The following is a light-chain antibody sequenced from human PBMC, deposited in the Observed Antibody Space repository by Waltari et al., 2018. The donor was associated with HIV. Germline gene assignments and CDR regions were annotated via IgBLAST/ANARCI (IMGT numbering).Light chain of an antibody. Sequence: QSVLTQPPSASGTPGQRVTISCSGSSSNIGSNTVNWYQQPPGTAPKLLIYSNYHRPSGVPDRFSGSKSGTSASLAISGLQSEDEADYYCATWDDSLNGLVFGGGTKLTVL. J-gene: IGLJ3*02. CDR1: SSNIGSNT. CDR3: ATWDDSLNGLV. V-gene: IGLV1-44*01. CDR2: SNY.